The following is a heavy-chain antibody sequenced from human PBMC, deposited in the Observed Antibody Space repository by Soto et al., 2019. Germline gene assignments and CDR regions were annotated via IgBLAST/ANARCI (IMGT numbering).Heavy chain of an antibody. CDR3: TRVLGYTFEPGKTRYYAMDV. J-gene: IGHJ6*02. CDR1: GGTFSKDA. D-gene: IGHD5-18*01. CDR2: LIPVFGSP. V-gene: IGHV1-69*01. Sequence: QVQLVQSGAEVKKPGSSVTVSCKTSGGTFSKDAINWVRQAPGQGLEWMGLLIPVFGSPIYAQKFQGSIRRTADESTSTAFMDLSSLRSEDTAVYYCTRVLGYTFEPGKTRYYAMDVWGQGTTVSVSS.